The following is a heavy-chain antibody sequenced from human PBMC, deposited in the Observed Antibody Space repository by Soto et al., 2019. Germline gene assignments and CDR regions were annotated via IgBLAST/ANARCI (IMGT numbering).Heavy chain of an antibody. V-gene: IGHV4-34*01. CDR3: ARGRNTYYYGSGSRYPFDH. CDR1: GGSFSGYY. Sequence: XETLSLTCSVYGGSFSGYYWSWIRQPPGKGLEWIGEINHSGSTNYNPSLKSRVTISVDTSKNQFSLKLSSVTAADTAVYYCARGRNTYYYGSGSRYPFDHWGQGTLVTVSS. J-gene: IGHJ5*02. CDR2: INHSGST. D-gene: IGHD3-10*01.